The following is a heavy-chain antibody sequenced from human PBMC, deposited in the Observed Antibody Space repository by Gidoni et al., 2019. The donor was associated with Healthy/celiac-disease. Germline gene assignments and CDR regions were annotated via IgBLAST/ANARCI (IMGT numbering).Heavy chain of an antibody. CDR1: GYTFTGSY. CDR2: INPNSGGT. J-gene: IGHJ3*02. V-gene: IGHV1-2*02. D-gene: IGHD2-2*01. Sequence: QVQLVQSGAEVNKPGASVKVSCKASGYTFTGSYMHWVRQAPGQGLEWMGWINPNSGGTNYAQKFQGRVTMTRDTSISTAYMELSRLRSDDTAVYYCARGNWDIVVVPAAVGAFDIWGQGTMVTVSS. CDR3: ARGNWDIVVVPAAVGAFDI.